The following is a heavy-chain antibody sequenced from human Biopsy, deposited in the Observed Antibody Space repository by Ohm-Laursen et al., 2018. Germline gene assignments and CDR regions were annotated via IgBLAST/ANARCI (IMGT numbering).Heavy chain of an antibody. CDR1: GDFVTKYY. CDR2: IYYSVMT. V-gene: IGHV4-59*02. CDR3: ARDSGILNYGNFKYYHYYGMDV. J-gene: IGHJ6*02. Sequence: GTLCLTCTVSGDFVTKYYWSWIRQPPGKGLEWIGHIYYSVMTNYNPSLQSRVSISVDTSRNQVSLTLSSVTAADTSVYYCARDSGILNYGNFKYYHYYGMDVWGQGTKVTVSS. D-gene: IGHD4-11*01.